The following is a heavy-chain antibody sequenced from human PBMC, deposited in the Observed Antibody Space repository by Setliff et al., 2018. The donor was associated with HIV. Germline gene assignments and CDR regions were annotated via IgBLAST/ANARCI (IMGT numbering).Heavy chain of an antibody. CDR3: ARHASGDSVSPIPYWFDP. V-gene: IGHV4-39*07. CDR2: FYYSGST. J-gene: IGHJ5*02. CDR1: GGSISSSNYY. D-gene: IGHD4-17*01. Sequence: SETLSLTCSVSGGSISSSNYYGGWIRQPPGKGLEWIGSFYYSGSTYYSPFLQSRVTISIDTSKNQFSLKLTSVTAADTAVYFCARHASGDSVSPIPYWFDPWGQGTLVTVSS.